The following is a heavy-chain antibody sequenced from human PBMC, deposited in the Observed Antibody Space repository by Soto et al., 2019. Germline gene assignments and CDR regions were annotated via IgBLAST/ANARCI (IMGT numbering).Heavy chain of an antibody. CDR3: ARGRQWLDSSWFDP. CDR1: GGSITTYY. Sequence: QVQLQESGPGLVKPSESLSLTCTVSGGSITTYYWSWIRQPPGKGLEWIGCISYSGTTNYNPSLKGRVTISVDTSKNQFALRLSCMNAADTAVYYCARGRQWLDSSWFDPWGQGTLVTVSS. J-gene: IGHJ5*02. D-gene: IGHD6-19*01. V-gene: IGHV4-59*01. CDR2: ISYSGTT.